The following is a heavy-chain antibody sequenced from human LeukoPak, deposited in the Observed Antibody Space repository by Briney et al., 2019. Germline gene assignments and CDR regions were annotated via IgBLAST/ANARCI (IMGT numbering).Heavy chain of an antibody. CDR3: RYFDGSGSQTDY. CDR2: INSDGSST. CDR1: GFTFSSYW. D-gene: IGHD3-22*01. J-gene: IGHJ4*02. V-gene: IGHV3-74*01. Sequence: GGSLRLSCAASGFTFSSYWMHWVRQAPGKGLVWVSRINSDGSSTNYADSVKGRFTISRDNAKNTLSLQMNSLRAEDTAVYYCRYFDGSGSQTDYWGQGTLVTVSS.